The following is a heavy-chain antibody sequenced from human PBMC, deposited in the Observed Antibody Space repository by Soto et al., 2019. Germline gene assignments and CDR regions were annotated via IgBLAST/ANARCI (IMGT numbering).Heavy chain of an antibody. CDR3: ARGLILWFGELSRRGGYYYYMDV. Sequence: QVQLQQWGAGLLKPSETLSLTCAVYGGSFSGYQWSWIRQTPGKGLEWIGEINDRGNINYNPSLKSRVTILIDTPKKQISLKLSSVTAADTAVYYCARGLILWFGELSRRGGYYYYMDVWGKGTTVTASS. V-gene: IGHV4-34*01. J-gene: IGHJ6*03. CDR2: INDRGNI. D-gene: IGHD3-10*01. CDR1: GGSFSGYQ.